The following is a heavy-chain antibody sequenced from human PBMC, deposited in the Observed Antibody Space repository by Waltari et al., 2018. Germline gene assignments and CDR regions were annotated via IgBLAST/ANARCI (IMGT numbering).Heavy chain of an antibody. CDR2: IGSSSSFM. J-gene: IGHJ6*02. V-gene: IGHV3-21*01. D-gene: IGHD6-19*01. CDR1: GFTFSSYA. CDR3: AREGAEQWVVEDYGMDV. Sequence: VQLVGSGGGVVQPGRSLRLSCAASGFTFSSYAMNWVRQAPGKGLEWVSSIGSSSSFMDYADSVRGRCTVSRDNAKNTLYLQMDTLRAEDTAVYYCAREGAEQWVVEDYGMDVWGQGTTVTVS.